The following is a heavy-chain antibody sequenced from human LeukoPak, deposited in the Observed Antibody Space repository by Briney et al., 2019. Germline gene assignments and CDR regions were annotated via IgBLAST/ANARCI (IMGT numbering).Heavy chain of an antibody. CDR2: ISISSRYI. CDR3: ARDPHYYDSSDTYYYYYMDV. V-gene: IGHV3-21*01. Sequence: GGSLRLSCAASGFTFSSYSMNWARQAPGKGLQWVSSISISSRYIYYADSVKGRFTISRDNAKNSLYLQMNRLRAEDTAVYYCARDPHYYDSSDTYYYYYMDVWGKGTTVTVSS. D-gene: IGHD3-22*01. J-gene: IGHJ6*03. CDR1: GFTFSSYS.